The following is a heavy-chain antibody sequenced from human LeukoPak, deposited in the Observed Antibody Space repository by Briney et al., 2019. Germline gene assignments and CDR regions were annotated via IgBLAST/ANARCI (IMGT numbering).Heavy chain of an antibody. CDR3: ARGIVVVAQLGFYFYYMDV. D-gene: IGHD2-15*01. CDR2: IYTSGST. CDR1: GGSISSGSYY. V-gene: IGHV4-61*02. J-gene: IGHJ6*03. Sequence: SQTLSLTCTVSGGSISSGSYYWSWIRQPAGKGLEWIGRIYTSGSTNYNPSLKSRVTISVDTSKNQFSLKLSSVTAADTAVYYCARGIVVVAQLGFYFYYMDVWGKGTTVTISS.